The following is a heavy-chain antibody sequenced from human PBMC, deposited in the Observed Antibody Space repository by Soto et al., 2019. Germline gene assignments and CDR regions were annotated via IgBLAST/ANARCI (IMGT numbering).Heavy chain of an antibody. Sequence: SETLSLTCTVSGTSISSYYWSWIRQPPGKGLEWIANIHYSGTTNYNPSLASRVTLSVDTSENQFSLKTTSVTAADRAMYFCPRYNSYAIDYWGRGTLVTVSS. CDR3: PRYNSYAIDY. CDR1: GTSISSYY. V-gene: IGHV4-59*01. D-gene: IGHD2-8*01. CDR2: IHYSGTT. J-gene: IGHJ4*02.